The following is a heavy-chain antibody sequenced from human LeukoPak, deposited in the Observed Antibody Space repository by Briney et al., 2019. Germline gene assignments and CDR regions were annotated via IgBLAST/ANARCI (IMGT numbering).Heavy chain of an antibody. Sequence: SETLSLTCTVSGGSISSGGYYWSWIRQPPGKGLEWIGYIYHSGSTYYNPSLKSRVTISVDRSKNQFSLKLSSVTAADTAVYYCARDSTKQQHHRYMDVWGKGTTVTVSS. V-gene: IGHV4-30-2*01. D-gene: IGHD6-13*01. J-gene: IGHJ6*03. CDR3: ARDSTKQQHHRYMDV. CDR2: IYHSGST. CDR1: GGSISSGGYY.